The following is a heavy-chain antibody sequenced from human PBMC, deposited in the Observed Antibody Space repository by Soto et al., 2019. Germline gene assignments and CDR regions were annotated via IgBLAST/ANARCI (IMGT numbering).Heavy chain of an antibody. D-gene: IGHD5-18*01. Sequence: PGGSLRLSCVTSGFIFSNYAMNWVRQAPGKGLEWVSAISGVDGRTYYADSVKGRFTISRDNSKNTLYLQMDSLRAEDTAIFYCAQDKRAGYSYGSPFPDPWGQGTLATVSS. CDR1: GFIFSNYA. V-gene: IGHV3-23*01. CDR2: ISGVDGRT. J-gene: IGHJ5*02. CDR3: AQDKRAGYSYGSPFPDP.